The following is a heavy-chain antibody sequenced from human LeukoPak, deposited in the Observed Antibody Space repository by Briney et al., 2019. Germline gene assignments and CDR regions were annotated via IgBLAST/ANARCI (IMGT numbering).Heavy chain of an antibody. J-gene: IGHJ6*02. D-gene: IGHD2-2*01. CDR3: ARGAYCSSTSCPTGYYGMDV. CDR1: GFTFSSYE. Sequence: GGSLRLSCAASGFTFSSYEMNWVRQAPGKGLEWVSYISSSGSTKYYADSVKGRFTISRDNAKNSLYLQMNSLRAEDTAVYYCARGAYCSSTSCPTGYYGMDVWGQGTTVTVSS. CDR2: ISSSGSTK. V-gene: IGHV3-48*03.